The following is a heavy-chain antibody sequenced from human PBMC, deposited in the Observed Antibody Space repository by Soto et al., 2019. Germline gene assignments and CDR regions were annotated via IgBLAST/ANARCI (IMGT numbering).Heavy chain of an antibody. Sequence: ASVKLSCKDSGYTFTSYGISWVRQAPGQGLEWMGWISAYNGNTNYAQKLQGRVTMTTDTSTSTAYMELRSLRSDDTAVYYCARVDIVVVVAANLFDYWGQGTLVTVSS. V-gene: IGHV1-18*01. J-gene: IGHJ4*02. D-gene: IGHD2-15*01. CDR3: ARVDIVVVVAANLFDY. CDR2: ISAYNGNT. CDR1: GYTFTSYG.